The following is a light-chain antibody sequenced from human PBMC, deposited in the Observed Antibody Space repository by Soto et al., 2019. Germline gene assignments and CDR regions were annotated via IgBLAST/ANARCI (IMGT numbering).Light chain of an antibody. V-gene: IGLV1-40*01. J-gene: IGLJ1*01. CDR3: QSYDSILSVRYV. CDR2: GNS. CDR1: SSNIGAGYD. Sequence: QSVLTQPPSVSGAPGQRVTISCTGSSSNIGAGYDVHWYQQLPGTAPKLLIYGNSNRPSGVPDRFSGSKSGTSASLAITGLQAEDEADYYCQSYDSILSVRYVFGTGTKVTVL.